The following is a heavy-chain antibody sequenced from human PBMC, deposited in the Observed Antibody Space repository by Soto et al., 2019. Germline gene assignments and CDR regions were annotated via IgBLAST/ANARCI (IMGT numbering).Heavy chain of an antibody. D-gene: IGHD2-21*02. CDR1: GFTFSSYW. V-gene: IGHV3-7*01. CDR2: IKQDGSEK. Sequence: EVQLVESGGGLVQPGGSLRLSCAASGFTFSSYWMSWVRQAPGKGLEWVANIKQDGSEKYYVDYVKGRFTISRDNAKNSLYLQMNSLRAEDTAVYYCARHQEVVTPYYFDYWGQGTLVTVSS. CDR3: ARHQEVVTPYYFDY. J-gene: IGHJ4*02.